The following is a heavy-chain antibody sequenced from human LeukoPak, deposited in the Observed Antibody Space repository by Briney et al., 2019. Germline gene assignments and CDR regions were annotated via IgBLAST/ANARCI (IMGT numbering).Heavy chain of an antibody. J-gene: IGHJ4*02. CDR1: GFTFSSYS. V-gene: IGHV3-21*01. CDR3: ARESGNSGTPYGSGSYRGINFDY. Sequence: GGSLRLSCAASGFTFSSYSMNWVRQAPGKGLEWVSSISSSSSYIYYADSVKGRFTISRDNAKNSLYLQMNSLRAEDTAVYYCARESGNSGTPYGSGSYRGINFDYWGQGTLVTVSS. D-gene: IGHD3-10*01. CDR2: ISSSSSYI.